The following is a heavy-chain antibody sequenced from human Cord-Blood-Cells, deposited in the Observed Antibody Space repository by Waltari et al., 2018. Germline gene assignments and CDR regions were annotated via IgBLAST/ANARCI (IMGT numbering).Heavy chain of an antibody. CDR1: GFTVSSNY. CDR3: ARSPKGRGGAAAY. D-gene: IGHD6-13*01. V-gene: IGHV3-53*01. Sequence: EVQLVESGGGLIQPGGSLRLSCAASGFTVSSNYMSWVCQAPGKGLEWVSVIYSGGSTYYADSVKGRFTISRDNSKNTLYLQMNSLRAEDTAVYYCARSPKGRGGAAAYWGQGTLVTVSS. CDR2: IYSGGST. J-gene: IGHJ4*02.